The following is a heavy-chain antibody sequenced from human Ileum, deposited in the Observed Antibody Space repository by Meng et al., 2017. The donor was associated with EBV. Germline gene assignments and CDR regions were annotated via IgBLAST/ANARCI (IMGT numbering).Heavy chain of an antibody. CDR3: ARGNKVSDRGFDY. D-gene: IGHD3-10*01. CDR1: GVSFSGYY. J-gene: IGHJ4*02. CDR2: INHSGST. Sequence: QVQIQQWGAGLLKPSETLSLTCAVYGVSFSGYYWSWIRQPPGKGLEWIGEINHSGSTNYNPSLKSRVTISVDTSKNQFSLKLSSVTAADTAVYYCARGNKVSDRGFDYWGQGTLVTVSS. V-gene: IGHV4-34*01.